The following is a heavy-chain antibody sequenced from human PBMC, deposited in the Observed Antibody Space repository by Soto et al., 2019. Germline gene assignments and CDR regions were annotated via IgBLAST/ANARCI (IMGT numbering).Heavy chain of an antibody. CDR1: GFTFSSYG. V-gene: IGHV3-30*03. D-gene: IGHD1-26*01. CDR3: VCGPYGMDV. CDR2: ISYDGSNK. J-gene: IGHJ6*02. Sequence: PGGSLRLSCAASGFTFSSYGMHWVRQAPGKGLEWVAVISYDGSNKYYADSVKGRFTISRDNSKNTLYLQMNSLRAEDTAVYYCVCGPYGMDVWGQGTTVTVSS.